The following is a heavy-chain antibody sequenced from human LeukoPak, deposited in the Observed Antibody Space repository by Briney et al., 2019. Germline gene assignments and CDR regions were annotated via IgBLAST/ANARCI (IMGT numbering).Heavy chain of an antibody. V-gene: IGHV4-61*01. CDR1: GGSVSRGSYY. Sequence: TSETLSLTCTVSGGSVSRGSYYWRWIRQPPGKGLEWIGYIYYSGSTNYNPSLKSRVTISVDTSKNQFSLKLSSVTAADTAVYYCARSRITIFGVVIISGYYGMDVWGQGTTVTVSS. D-gene: IGHD3-3*01. J-gene: IGHJ6*02. CDR3: ARSRITIFGVVIISGYYGMDV. CDR2: IYYSGST.